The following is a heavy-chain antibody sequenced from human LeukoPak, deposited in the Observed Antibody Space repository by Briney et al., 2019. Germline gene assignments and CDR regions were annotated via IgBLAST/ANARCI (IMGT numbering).Heavy chain of an antibody. CDR3: ASGEMATINAFDI. Sequence: GESLKISLKGSGYSFTSYWIGWVRQMPGKGLEWMGIIYPGDSDTRYSPSFQGQVNISADKSISTAYLQWSSLKASDTATYYCASGEMATINAFDIWGQGTMVTVSS. J-gene: IGHJ3*02. D-gene: IGHD5-24*01. CDR2: IYPGDSDT. V-gene: IGHV5-51*01. CDR1: GYSFTSYW.